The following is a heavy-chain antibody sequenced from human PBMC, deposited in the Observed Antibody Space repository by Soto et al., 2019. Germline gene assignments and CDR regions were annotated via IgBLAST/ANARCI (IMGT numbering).Heavy chain of an antibody. Sequence: QVQLVESGGGVVQPGRSLRLSCAASGFTFSSYGMHWVRQAPGEGLEWVAVISYDVSNKYYADSVKGRFTISRDNSKNTLYLQLNSLRAEDTAVYYCAKDSTGWVNYFDYWGQGTLVTVSS. CDR3: AKDSTGWVNYFDY. J-gene: IGHJ4*02. V-gene: IGHV3-30*18. D-gene: IGHD2-21*01. CDR2: ISYDVSNK. CDR1: GFTFSSYG.